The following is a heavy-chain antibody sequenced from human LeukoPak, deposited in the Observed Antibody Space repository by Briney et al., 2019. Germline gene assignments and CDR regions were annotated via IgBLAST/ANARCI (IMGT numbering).Heavy chain of an antibody. D-gene: IGHD6-13*01. J-gene: IGHJ4*02. CDR2: INSDGSST. Sequence: GGSLRLSCAASGFTFSSYWTHWVRQAPGKGLVWVSRINSDGSSTSYADSVKGRFTISRDNAKNTLYLQMNSLRAEDTAVYYCARRTVVGTLEYWGQGSLVTVSS. V-gene: IGHV3-74*01. CDR3: ARRTVVGTLEY. CDR1: GFTFSSYW.